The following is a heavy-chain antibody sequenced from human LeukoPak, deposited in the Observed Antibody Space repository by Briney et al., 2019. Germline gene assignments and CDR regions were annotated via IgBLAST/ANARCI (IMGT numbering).Heavy chain of an antibody. CDR3: ARDGGYSGYDHENYYGMDV. CDR1: GGTFSSYA. J-gene: IGHJ6*02. V-gene: IGHV1-69*01. CDR2: IIPIFGTA. D-gene: IGHD5-12*01. Sequence: GSSVKVSCTASGGTFSSYAISWVRQASGQGLEWMGGIIPIFGTANYAQKFQGRVTITADESTNTAYMELSSLRSEDTAVYYCARDGGYSGYDHENYYGMDVWGQGTTVTVSS.